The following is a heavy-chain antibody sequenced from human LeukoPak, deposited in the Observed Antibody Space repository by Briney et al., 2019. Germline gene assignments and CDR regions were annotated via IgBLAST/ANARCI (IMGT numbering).Heavy chain of an antibody. J-gene: IGHJ4*02. CDR3: ARGSGTALDY. CDR1: GGSFSGYY. V-gene: IGHV4-34*01. D-gene: IGHD3-10*01. CDR2: INHSRST. Sequence: SETLSLTCAVYGGSFSGYYWSWIRQPPGKGLEWIGEINHSRSTNYNPSLKSRVTISVDTSKNQFSLKLSSVTAADTAVYYCARGSGTALDYWGQGTLVTVSS.